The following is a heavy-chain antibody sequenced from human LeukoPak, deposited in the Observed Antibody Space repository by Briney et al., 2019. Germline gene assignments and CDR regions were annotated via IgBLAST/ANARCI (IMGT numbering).Heavy chain of an antibody. CDR3: ARERSPWNWSYLMFD. J-gene: IGHJ4*02. CDR2: IWYDGSNK. D-gene: IGHD1-7*01. V-gene: IGHV3-33*01. CDR1: GFTFSSYG. Sequence: PGGSLRLSCAASGFTFSSYGMHWVRQAPGKGLEWVAVIWYDGSNKYYADSVKGRFTISRDNSKNTLYLQMNSLRAEDTAVYYCARERSPWNWSYLMFDWGQGTLVTVSS.